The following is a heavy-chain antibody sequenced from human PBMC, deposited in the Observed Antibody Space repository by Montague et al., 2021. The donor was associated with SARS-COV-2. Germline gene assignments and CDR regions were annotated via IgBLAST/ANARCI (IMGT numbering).Heavy chain of an antibody. CDR2: INQDETAK. J-gene: IGHJ4*02. CDR3: ARSPRGSGTGWLDY. CDR1: GFTSGDYQ. Sequence: SLRLSYAASGFTSGDYQMTWVRQAPGKGLQWVANINQDETAKTYXDSVKGRFTISRDNAKNSLILQMNSLKDEDTAVYYCARSPRGSGTGWLDYWGQGTLVTVSS. D-gene: IGHD3/OR15-3a*01. V-gene: IGHV3-7*01.